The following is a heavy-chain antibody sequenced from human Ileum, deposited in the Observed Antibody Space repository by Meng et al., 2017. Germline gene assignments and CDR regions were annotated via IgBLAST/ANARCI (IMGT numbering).Heavy chain of an antibody. Sequence: GPLQQWCAGLLMPAESLALPCCVYGGSFSWYYLSWIRQPPGKGLEWIGEINHSGSTNYNPSLKSRVTISVDTSKNQFSLKLSSVTAADTAVYYCSRTSYYDNSGYYPGWGQGTLVTVSS. CDR3: SRTSYYDNSGYYPG. D-gene: IGHD3-22*01. CDR2: INHSGST. V-gene: IGHV4-34*01. J-gene: IGHJ4*02. CDR1: GGSFSWYY.